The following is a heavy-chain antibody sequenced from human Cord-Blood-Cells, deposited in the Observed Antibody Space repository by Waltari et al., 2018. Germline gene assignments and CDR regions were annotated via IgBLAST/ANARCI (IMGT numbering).Heavy chain of an antibody. Sequence: QVQLVQSGAEVKKPGSSVKVSCKASGGTFSSYAISWVRQAPGQGLEWMGRIIPIVGTANDARKFQGRVTITADESTSTAYMELSSLRSEDTAVYYCARGVHIPYYYYGMDVWGQGTTVTVSS. D-gene: IGHD1-1*01. CDR2: IIPIVGTA. V-gene: IGHV1-69*18. CDR1: GGTFSSYA. CDR3: ARGVHIPYYYYGMDV. J-gene: IGHJ6*02.